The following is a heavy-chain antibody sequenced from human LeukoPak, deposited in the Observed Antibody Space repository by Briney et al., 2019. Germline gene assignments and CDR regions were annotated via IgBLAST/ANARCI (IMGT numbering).Heavy chain of an antibody. J-gene: IGHJ6*03. CDR1: GGTFSSYA. CDR2: IIPIFGTA. CDR3: ARGGYLNYYYYMDV. D-gene: IGHD5-18*01. Sequence: SVKVSRKASGGTFSSYAISWVRQAPGQGLEWMGGIIPIFGTANYAQKFQGRVTITADESTSTAYMELSSLRSEDTAVYYCARGGYLNYYYYMDVWGKGTTVTISS. V-gene: IGHV1-69*13.